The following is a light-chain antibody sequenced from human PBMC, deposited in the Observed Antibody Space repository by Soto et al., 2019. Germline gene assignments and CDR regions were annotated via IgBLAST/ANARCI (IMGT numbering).Light chain of an antibody. J-gene: IGLJ7*01. CDR1: SGHSTFA. CDR2: INRHGSH. Sequence: QLVLTQSPSASASLGASVKLTCTLSSGHSTFAIAWLQQRPEKGLRYLMTINRHGSHTRGVGIPDRFSGSSSGAERYLTISSLQSEDEADYYCQTWGNAMYAVFGGGTQLTVL. V-gene: IGLV4-69*01. CDR3: QTWGNAMYAV.